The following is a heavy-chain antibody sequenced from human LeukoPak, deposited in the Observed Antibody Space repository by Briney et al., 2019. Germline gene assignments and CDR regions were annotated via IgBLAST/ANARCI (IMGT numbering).Heavy chain of an antibody. Sequence: ASVKVSCKASGYTFTSYDINWVRQATGQGLEWMGWMNPNSGNTGYAQKFQGRVTITRNTSISTAYMELSSLRSEDTAVYYCARGRSNRVYYYYYMDVWGKGTTVTISS. CDR2: MNPNSGNT. CDR1: GYTFTSYD. V-gene: IGHV1-8*03. CDR3: ARGRSNRVYYYYYMDV. D-gene: IGHD1-14*01. J-gene: IGHJ6*03.